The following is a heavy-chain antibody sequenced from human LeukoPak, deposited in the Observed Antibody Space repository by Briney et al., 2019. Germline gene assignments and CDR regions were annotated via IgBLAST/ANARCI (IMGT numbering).Heavy chain of an antibody. Sequence: ASVKVSCKASGYTFTSYYMQWVRQAPGQGLEWMGIINPSGGSTTYAQKFQGRVTMTRDTSTSTVYMALSSLTPEDTAVYYCARAGYWAASGYATTWGQGTLVTVSS. CDR2: INPSGGST. CDR1: GYTFTSYY. CDR3: ARAGYWAASGYATT. V-gene: IGHV1-46*03. D-gene: IGHD6-13*01. J-gene: IGHJ5*02.